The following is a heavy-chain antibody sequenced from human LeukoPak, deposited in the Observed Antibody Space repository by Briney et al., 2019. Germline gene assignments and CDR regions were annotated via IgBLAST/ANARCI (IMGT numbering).Heavy chain of an antibody. D-gene: IGHD4-17*01. CDR3: AKNYGTSRPFYDY. J-gene: IGHJ4*02. Sequence: PGGSLRLSCAASGFPFSNHAMSWVRQPPGKGLEWVSAVSASGGSTYYAESVKGRFTISRDNSKNTLFLQMNSLRADDTAVYYCAKNYGTSRPFYDYWGQGIVVTVSS. V-gene: IGHV3-23*01. CDR1: GFPFSNHA. CDR2: VSASGGST.